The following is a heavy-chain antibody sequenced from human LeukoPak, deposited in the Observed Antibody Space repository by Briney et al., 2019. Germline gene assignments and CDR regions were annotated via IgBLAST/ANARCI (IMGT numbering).Heavy chain of an antibody. Sequence: SETLSLTCTVSGGFISSSSYYWGWIRQPPGKGLEWIGSIYYSGSTYYNPSLKSRVTISVDTSKNQFSLKLSSVTAADTAVYYCARGPDYDILMSWGQGTLVTVSS. V-gene: IGHV4-39*01. J-gene: IGHJ4*02. D-gene: IGHD3-9*01. CDR1: GGFISSSSYY. CDR3: ARGPDYDILMS. CDR2: IYYSGST.